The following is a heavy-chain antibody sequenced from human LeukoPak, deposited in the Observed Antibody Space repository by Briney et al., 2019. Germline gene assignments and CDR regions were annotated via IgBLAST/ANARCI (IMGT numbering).Heavy chain of an antibody. D-gene: IGHD7-27*01. J-gene: IGHJ4*02. CDR1: GYSFTSYW. V-gene: IGHV5-51*01. Sequence: GKSLKISCKGSGYSFTSYWIGWVRQMPGKGLEWMGIIYPGDSDTRYSPSFQGQVTISADKSISTAYLQWSSLKASDTTMYYCARLTGDNGTPYYFDYWGQGTLVTVSS. CDR3: ARLTGDNGTPYYFDY. CDR2: IYPGDSDT.